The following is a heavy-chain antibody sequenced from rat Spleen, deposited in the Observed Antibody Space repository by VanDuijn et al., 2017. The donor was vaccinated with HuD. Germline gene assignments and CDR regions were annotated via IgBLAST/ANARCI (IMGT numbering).Heavy chain of an antibody. J-gene: IGHJ3*01. Sequence: EVKLVESGGGLVHPGRSLKLSCVDSRLNFSNYDMAWVRQAPTKGLEWIASISSGGDNTYYRDSVKGRFTISRDDAKNSQYLQMDSLRSEDTATYYCARHGGLRNWFAYWGQGTLVTVSS. CDR1: RLNFSNYD. D-gene: IGHD1-11*01. V-gene: IGHV5S13*01. CDR2: ISSGGDNT. CDR3: ARHGGLRNWFAY.